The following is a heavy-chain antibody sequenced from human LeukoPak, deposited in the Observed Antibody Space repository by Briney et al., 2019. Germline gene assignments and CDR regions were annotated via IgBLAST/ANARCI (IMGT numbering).Heavy chain of an antibody. D-gene: IGHD6-13*01. CDR2: IFYSGST. J-gene: IGHJ3*02. CDR1: GGSISTSSYY. V-gene: IGHV4-39*01. Sequence: KPSETLSLTCTVSGGSISTSSYYWGWVRQPPGKGLEWIGNIFYSGSTYYSPSLKSRVTISLDTSRNQFSLKLSSVTAADTAVYYCARAWYVYDIWGQGTMVTVSS. CDR3: ARAWYVYDI.